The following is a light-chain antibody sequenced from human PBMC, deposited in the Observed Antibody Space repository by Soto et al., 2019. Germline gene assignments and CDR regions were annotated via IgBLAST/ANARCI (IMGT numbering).Light chain of an antibody. CDR2: GAS. CDR1: QIVGTK. V-gene: IGKV3-15*01. J-gene: IGKJ4*01. Sequence: EVVMTQSPATLSVARGERATLSCRASQIVGTKLAWYQQKPGQAPRVLIYGASTRATGIPARFSGSGSVTEFTLTISTLQSEDFAVYYCQQYNNWPLTFGGGTKVDI. CDR3: QQYNNWPLT.